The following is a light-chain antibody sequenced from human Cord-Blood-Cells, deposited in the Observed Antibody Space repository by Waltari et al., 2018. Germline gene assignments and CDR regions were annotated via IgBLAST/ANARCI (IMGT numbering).Light chain of an antibody. J-gene: IGKJ4*01. CDR2: AAS. CDR3: QQLNSYPLT. V-gene: IGKV1-9*01. Sequence: DIQLTQSPSFLSASVGDRVTITGRASQGISSYLAWYQQKPGKAPKLLIYAASTLQSGVPSRFSGSGSGTEFTLTISSQQPEDFATYYCQQLNSYPLTFGGGTKVEIK. CDR1: QGISSY.